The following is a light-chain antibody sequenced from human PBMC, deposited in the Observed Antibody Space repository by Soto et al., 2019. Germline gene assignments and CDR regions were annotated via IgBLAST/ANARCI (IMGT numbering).Light chain of an antibody. V-gene: IGLV2-14*01. J-gene: IGLJ2*01. CDR1: SSDVGGDSY. CDR3: SSYTSSDII. CDR2: EVS. Sequence: QSALTQPASVSGSPGQSITISCTGTSSDVGGDSYVSWYQQHPGKAPKLMIYEVSNRPSGVSNRFSGSKSGNTASLTISGLQAEDEDHYYCSSYTSSDIIFGGGTKLTVL.